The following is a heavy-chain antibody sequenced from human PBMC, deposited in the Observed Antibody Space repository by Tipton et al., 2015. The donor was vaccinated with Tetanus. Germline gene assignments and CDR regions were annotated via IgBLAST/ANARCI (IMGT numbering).Heavy chain of an antibody. V-gene: IGHV4-34*01. CDR3: ARHLYGYWFDP. J-gene: IGHJ5*02. CDR1: GGSSSSFY. CDR2: INQRGT. D-gene: IGHD2/OR15-2a*01. Sequence: TLSLTCAVSGGSSSSFYWSWIRQPPGGGLEWIGEINQRGTTYNPSLKRRATISVDSSATQLSLSLTSVTAADTAVYFCARHLYGYWFDPWGQGALVTVSS.